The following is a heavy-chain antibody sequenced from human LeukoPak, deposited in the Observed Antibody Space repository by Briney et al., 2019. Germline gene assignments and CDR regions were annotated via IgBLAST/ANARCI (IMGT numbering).Heavy chain of an antibody. J-gene: IGHJ4*02. CDR3: ARVTQRGRYCSGGSCYSLGY. Sequence: SVQFSCQASGYASTSYDINWVRPATGQGLEWMGWMNPNSGNTGYTQKFQGRVTMTRNTSISTAYMELSSLRSEATAVYYCARVTQRGRYCSGGSCYSLGYWGQGTLVTVSS. CDR2: MNPNSGNT. V-gene: IGHV1-8*01. CDR1: GYASTSYD. D-gene: IGHD2-15*01.